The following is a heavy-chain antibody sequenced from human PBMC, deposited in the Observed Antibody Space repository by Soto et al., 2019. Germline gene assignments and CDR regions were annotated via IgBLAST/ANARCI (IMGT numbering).Heavy chain of an antibody. D-gene: IGHD2-15*01. CDR1: GGSVSSGSYY. V-gene: IGHV4-39*01. J-gene: IGHJ6*03. Sequence: QLQLQESGPGLVKPSETLSLTCTVSGGSVSSGSYYWGWIRQPPGKGLEWIGSIYYSGNTYYNPSLKSRVTLSVDTSKNQFSLKVSSVTAADTAVYYCARHVGGYYYYMDVWGKGTTVTVSS. CDR2: IYYSGNT. CDR3: ARHVGGYYYYMDV.